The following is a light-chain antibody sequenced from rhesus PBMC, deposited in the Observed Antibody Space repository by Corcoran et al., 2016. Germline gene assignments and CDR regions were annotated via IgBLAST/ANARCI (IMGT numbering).Light chain of an antibody. J-gene: IGKJ2*01. Sequence: DIQMTQSPSSLSASVGDTVTITCRASPGISSWSAWFQQKPGKAPKLLIYKASSSQSGVPSRFSGSGSGTDFTLNISSLQSEGFATYYCQQYSSRPYSFGQGIKVEIK. CDR3: QQYSSRPYS. CDR2: KAS. CDR1: PGISSW. V-gene: IGKV1-22*01.